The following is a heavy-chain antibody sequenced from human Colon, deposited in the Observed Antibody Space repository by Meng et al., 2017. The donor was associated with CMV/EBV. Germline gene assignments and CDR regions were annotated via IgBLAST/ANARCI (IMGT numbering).Heavy chain of an antibody. D-gene: IGHD3-3*01. CDR2: IVTTGSAV. V-gene: IGHV3-21*01. J-gene: IGHJ5*02. CDR3: ARQYTTYDFWSGLNWFDP. Sequence: GESLKISCAASGFTFSSYGMNWVRQAPGRGLEWVASIVTTGSAVYYADSVKGRFTISRDNAKNSLYLQMSSLSAEDTAVYYCARQYTTYDFWSGLNWFDPWGQGTLVTVSS. CDR1: GFTFSSYG.